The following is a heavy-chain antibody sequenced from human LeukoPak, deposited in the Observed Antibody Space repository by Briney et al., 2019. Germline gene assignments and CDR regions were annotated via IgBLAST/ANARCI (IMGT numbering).Heavy chain of an antibody. J-gene: IGHJ4*02. CDR1: GYTFTNYY. D-gene: IGHD4-17*01. CDR2: INPNRGDT. Sequence: ASVRVSCKASGYTFTNYYIHWVRQAPGHGLEWMGWINPNRGDTNYAQKFQGRVTMTRDTSISTAFMELTRLTSDDTAVYYCTRDLLGFATTPLSDWGQGTPVTVSS. CDR3: TRDLLGFATTPLSD. V-gene: IGHV1-2*02.